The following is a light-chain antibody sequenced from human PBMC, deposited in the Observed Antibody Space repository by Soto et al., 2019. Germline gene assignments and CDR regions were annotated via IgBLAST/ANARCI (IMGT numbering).Light chain of an antibody. Sequence: NFMLTQPHSVSDSPGKPVTISCTGSGGSIASNYVQWYQQRPGSAPTIVIFEDNQRPSGVPDRFSGSIDTSSNSASLPISGLKTDDEADYYCQSYDSDSQGVFGGGTKLTVL. CDR1: GGSIASNY. V-gene: IGLV6-57*02. J-gene: IGLJ3*02. CDR3: QSYDSDSQGV. CDR2: EDN.